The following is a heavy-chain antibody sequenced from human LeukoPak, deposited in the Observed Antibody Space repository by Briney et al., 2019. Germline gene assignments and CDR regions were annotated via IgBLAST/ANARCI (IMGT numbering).Heavy chain of an antibody. CDR1: GFTVSSNY. CDR2: IYSGGST. J-gene: IGHJ3*02. V-gene: IGHV3-53*01. D-gene: IGHD2-2*01. CDR3: ASFVRYCSSTSCNDAFDI. Sequence: QPGGSLRLSCAASGFTVSSNYMSWVRQAPGKGLEWVSVIYSGGSTYYADSVKGRFTISRDNSKNTLYLQMNSLRAEDTAVYYCASFVRYCSSTSCNDAFDIWGQGTMVTVSS.